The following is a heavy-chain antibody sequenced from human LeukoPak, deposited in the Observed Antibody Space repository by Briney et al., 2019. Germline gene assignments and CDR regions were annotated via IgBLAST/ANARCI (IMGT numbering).Heavy chain of an antibody. CDR1: GFTFSSYS. D-gene: IGHD6-6*01. CDR3: ARSHSSSSFFDY. J-gene: IGHJ4*02. V-gene: IGHV3-21*01. CDR2: ISSSSSYI. Sequence: GGSLRLSGAASGFTFSSYSMNWVRQAPGKGLEWVSSISSSSSYIYYADSVKGRFTISRDNAKNSLYLQMNSLRAEDTAVYYCARSHSSSSFFDYWGQGTLVTVSS.